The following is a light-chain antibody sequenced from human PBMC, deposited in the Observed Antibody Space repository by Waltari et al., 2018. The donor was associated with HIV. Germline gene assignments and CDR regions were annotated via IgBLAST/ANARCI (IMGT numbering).Light chain of an antibody. CDR3: SSYTGHIAL. J-gene: IGLJ2*01. V-gene: IGLV2-14*03. CDR2: HVN. CDR1: NDVGTFTY. Sequence: QSALTQPASVSGSPGQSITISCSNDVGTFTYVSWYPQHPGKAPKVIIYHVNNRPSGVSKRVSGSKSGMTASLTISGLRIEDEADYYCSSYTGHIALFGGGTKLTVL.